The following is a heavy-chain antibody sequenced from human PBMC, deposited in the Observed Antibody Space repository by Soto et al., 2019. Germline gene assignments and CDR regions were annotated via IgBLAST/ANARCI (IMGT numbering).Heavy chain of an antibody. J-gene: IGHJ3*02. CDR2: IYHGGST. Sequence: QVQLQESGPGLVKPSETLSLTCAVSSGSISSNHWWSWVRQPAGKGLEWIGEIYHGGSTNFNPSLKSRVTMSVDKSKNQCSLRLTSVTAADTAVYFWARLLPPYFVEIWGQGTKVTVSS. V-gene: IGHV4-4*02. D-gene: IGHD1-26*01. CDR3: ARLLPPYFVEI. CDR1: SGSISSNHW.